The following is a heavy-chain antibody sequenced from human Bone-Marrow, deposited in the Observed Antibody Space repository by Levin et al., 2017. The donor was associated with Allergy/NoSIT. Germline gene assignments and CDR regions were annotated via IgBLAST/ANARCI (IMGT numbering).Heavy chain of an antibody. Sequence: SETLSLTCTVSGGSIRSGGYYWSWIRQHPGKGLEWIGYIYDSGSTSYNPSLESRVAISVDTSKNQFYLKLTSLTAADTAVYYCARIPNTTSEFDYWGQGTLVTVSS. CDR3: ARIPNTTSEFDY. D-gene: IGHD1-1*01. V-gene: IGHV4-31*03. CDR2: IYDSGST. CDR1: GGSIRSGGYY. J-gene: IGHJ4*02.